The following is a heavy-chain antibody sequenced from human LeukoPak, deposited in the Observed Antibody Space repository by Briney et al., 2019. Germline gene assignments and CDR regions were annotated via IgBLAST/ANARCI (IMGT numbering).Heavy chain of an antibody. CDR3: ANGNRCTSPNCLGYYYFYMDV. D-gene: IGHD2-8*01. CDR1: GFTFSSYA. Sequence: PGGSLRLSCAASGFTFSSYAMNWVRQAPGRGLEWVSGFSGSGGTPYYADSVKGRFTISRYNSKYTLYLQMNSLRAEDTAVYYCANGNRCTSPNCLGYYYFYMDVWGKGTTVTVSS. CDR2: FSGSGGTP. V-gene: IGHV3-23*01. J-gene: IGHJ6*03.